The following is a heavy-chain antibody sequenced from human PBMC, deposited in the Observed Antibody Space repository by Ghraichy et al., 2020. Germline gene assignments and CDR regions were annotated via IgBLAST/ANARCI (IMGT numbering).Heavy chain of an antibody. D-gene: IGHD4-17*01. CDR1: GFTFSSYW. V-gene: IGHV3-74*01. CDR3: ARGGYGDYLYYFDY. J-gene: IGHJ4*02. CDR2: INSDGSST. Sequence: GESLNISCAASGFTFSSYWMHWVRQAPGKGLVWVSRINSDGSSTSYADSVKGRFTISRDNAKNTLYLQMNSLRAEDTAVYYCARGGYGDYLYYFDYWGQGTLITVSS.